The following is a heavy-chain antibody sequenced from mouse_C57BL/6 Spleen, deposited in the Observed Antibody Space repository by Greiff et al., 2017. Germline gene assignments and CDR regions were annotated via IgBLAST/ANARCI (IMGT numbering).Heavy chain of an antibody. J-gene: IGHJ2*01. Sequence: VQLQESGPELVKPGASVKISCKASGYAFSSSWMNWVKQRPGKGLEWIGRIYPGDGDTTYNGKFKGKATLTADKSSSTAYMQLSRLTSEDSAVYFCARQLRLRDYFDYWGQGTTLTVSS. CDR3: ARQLRLRDYFDY. V-gene: IGHV1-82*01. D-gene: IGHD3-2*02. CDR1: GYAFSSSW. CDR2: IYPGDGDT.